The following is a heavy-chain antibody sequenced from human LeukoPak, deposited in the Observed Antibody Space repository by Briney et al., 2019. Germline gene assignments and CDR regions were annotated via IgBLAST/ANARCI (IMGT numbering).Heavy chain of an antibody. CDR1: GFTFSSYG. D-gene: IGHD1-26*01. CDR2: ISYDGSNK. CDR3: AIIVGATGDFDY. Sequence: GGSLRLSCAASGFTFSSYGMHWVRQAPGKGLEWVAVISYDGSNKYYADSVKGRFTISRDNSKNTLYLQMNSLRAEDTAVYYCAIIVGATGDFDYWGQGTLVTVSS. V-gene: IGHV3-30*03. J-gene: IGHJ4*02.